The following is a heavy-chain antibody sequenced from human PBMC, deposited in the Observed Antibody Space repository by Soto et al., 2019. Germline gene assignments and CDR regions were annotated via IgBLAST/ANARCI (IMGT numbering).Heavy chain of an antibody. Sequence: SETLSLTCIVSGGSISSDGYYWSWIRQHPGKGLEWIGYIYYSGSTYYNPSLKSRITISVDTSKSQFSLKLSSVTAADTAVYFCAREYNSGLDYWGQGTLVTVSS. D-gene: IGHD1-1*01. CDR3: AREYNSGLDY. J-gene: IGHJ4*02. CDR1: GGSISSDGYY. V-gene: IGHV4-31*03. CDR2: IYYSGST.